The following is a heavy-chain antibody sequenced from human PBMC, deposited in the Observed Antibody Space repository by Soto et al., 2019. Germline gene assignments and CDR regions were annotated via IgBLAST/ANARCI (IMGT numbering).Heavy chain of an antibody. V-gene: IGHV1-46*01. CDR3: ARAAEAAAGPYFDY. CDR2: INPSGGRT. J-gene: IGHJ4*02. Sequence: PVKVSCKTSGYTFTTYYMHWVRKAPGQGLEWMGVINPSGGRTGYAHKFQGRVTVAGDTSMTTVYMKLSSLRSDYTAVYYCARAAEAAAGPYFDYWGQGTLVTVSS. D-gene: IGHD6-13*01. CDR1: GYTFTTYY.